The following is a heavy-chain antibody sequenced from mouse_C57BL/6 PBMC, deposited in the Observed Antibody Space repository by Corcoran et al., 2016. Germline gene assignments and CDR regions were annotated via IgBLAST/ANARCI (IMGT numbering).Heavy chain of an antibody. CDR2: INPNNGGT. J-gene: IGHJ3*01. D-gene: IGHD2-4*01. V-gene: IGHV1-18*01. CDR1: GYTFTDYN. Sequence: EVQLQQSGPELVKPGASVKIPCKASGYTFTDYNMDWVKQSHGKSLEWMGDINPNNGGTIYNQKFKGKATLTVDKSSSTAYMELRSLTSEDTAVYYCARGLSGLRPAWFAYWGQGTLVTVSA. CDR3: ARGLSGLRPAWFAY.